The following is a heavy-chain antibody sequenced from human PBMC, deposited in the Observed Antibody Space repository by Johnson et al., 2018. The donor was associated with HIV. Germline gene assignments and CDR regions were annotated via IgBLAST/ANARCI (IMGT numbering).Heavy chain of an antibody. D-gene: IGHD1-26*01. Sequence: VQLVESGGGLVQPGGSLRLSCATSGFTFSSHWIHWVRQAPGKGLLWVSRINGDGSSTNYANSVRGRFTISRDNAKNTLYLQMNSLRDEDSAVYYCAKHLGSDAFDIWGQGTMVTVSS. V-gene: IGHV3-74*02. CDR2: INGDGSST. J-gene: IGHJ3*02. CDR1: GFTFSSHW. CDR3: AKHLGSDAFDI.